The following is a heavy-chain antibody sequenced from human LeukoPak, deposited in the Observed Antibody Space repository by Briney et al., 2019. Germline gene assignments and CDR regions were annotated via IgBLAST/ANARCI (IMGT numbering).Heavy chain of an antibody. CDR3: ARATYYDSSGYYTGPDF. D-gene: IGHD3-22*01. CDR2: INPGGENT. Sequence: ASVNVSCKASGYTFTNYYMHWVRQAPGQGLEWMGIINPGGENTGYAQKFQGRVTMTRDTSTSTVYMELSSLRSEDTAVYYCARATYYDSSGYYTGPDFWGQGTLVTVSA. CDR1: GYTFTNYY. J-gene: IGHJ4*02. V-gene: IGHV1-46*01.